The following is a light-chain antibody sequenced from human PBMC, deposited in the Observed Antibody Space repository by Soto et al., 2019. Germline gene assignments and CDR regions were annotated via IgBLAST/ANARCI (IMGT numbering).Light chain of an antibody. Sequence: QSVLTQPRSVSGSPGQSVTISCTGTSSDVGGYNYVSWYQQHPGKAPKLMIYDVSKRPSGVPDRFSGSKSANTASLTISGLQAEDEADYYCCSYAGSYTWVFGGGTKLTFL. CDR2: DVS. CDR3: CSYAGSYTWV. V-gene: IGLV2-11*01. CDR1: SSDVGGYNY. J-gene: IGLJ3*02.